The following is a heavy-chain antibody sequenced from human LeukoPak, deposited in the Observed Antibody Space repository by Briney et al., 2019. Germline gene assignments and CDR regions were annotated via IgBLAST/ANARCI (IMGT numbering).Heavy chain of an antibody. CDR3: ARDSNGPGY. V-gene: IGHV3-53*01. D-gene: IGHD2-8*01. Sequence: PGGSLRLSCAASGFTVNSNYMSWVRQAPGKGLEWVPVIYSDGGTFYADSVKGRFTISRDNSKNTLYLQMNSLRAEDTAVYYCARDSNGPGYWGQGTLVTVSS. CDR2: IYSDGGT. CDR1: GFTVNSNY. J-gene: IGHJ4*02.